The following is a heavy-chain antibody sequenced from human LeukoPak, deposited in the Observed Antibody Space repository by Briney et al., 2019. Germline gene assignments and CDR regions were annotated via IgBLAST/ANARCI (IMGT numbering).Heavy chain of an antibody. CDR3: ARDLYPGGYSYGILDY. Sequence: ASVKVSCKASGYTFTSYGISWVRQAPGQGLEWMGWISAYNGNTNYAQKLQGRVTMTTDTSTSTAYMELRSLRSDDTAVYYCARDLYPGGYSYGILDYWGQGTLVTVSS. J-gene: IGHJ4*02. D-gene: IGHD5-18*01. CDR2: ISAYNGNT. CDR1: GYTFTSYG. V-gene: IGHV1-18*01.